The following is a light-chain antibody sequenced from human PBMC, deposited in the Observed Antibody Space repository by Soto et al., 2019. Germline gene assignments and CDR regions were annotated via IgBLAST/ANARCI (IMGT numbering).Light chain of an antibody. J-gene: IGKJ5*01. CDR3: QQYENLPT. CDR2: AAS. CDR1: QTISSW. V-gene: IGKV1-5*01. Sequence: DIQMTQSPSTLSGSVGDRVTITCRASQTISSWLAWYQQKPGKAPKLLIYAASSLQSGVPSRFSGSGSGTDFTLTISSLQPEDFATYYCQQYENLPTFGQGTRLEIK.